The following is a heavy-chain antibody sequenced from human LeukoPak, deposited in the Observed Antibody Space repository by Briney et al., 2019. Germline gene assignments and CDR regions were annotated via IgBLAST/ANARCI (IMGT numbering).Heavy chain of an antibody. CDR3: ARESQDDGFDY. D-gene: IGHD3-3*01. CDR2: ISSSDTTM. CDR1: GFTFRDYD. V-gene: IGHV3-11*04. Sequence: GGSLRLSCAASGFTFRDYDMTWIRQAPGKGLEWVSYISSSDTTMYNADSVKGRFTISRDNAKNSLYLQMNSLRAEDTAVYYCARESQDDGFDYWGQGTLVTVSS. J-gene: IGHJ4*02.